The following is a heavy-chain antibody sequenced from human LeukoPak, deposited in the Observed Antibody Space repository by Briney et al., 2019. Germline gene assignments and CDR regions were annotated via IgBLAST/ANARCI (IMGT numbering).Heavy chain of an antibody. V-gene: IGHV4-59*08. CDR1: GGSISSYY. J-gene: IGHJ3*02. D-gene: IGHD3-9*01. Sequence: SETLSLTCTVSGGSISSYYWSWIRQPPGKGLEWIGYIYYSGSTYYNPSLKSRVTISVDTSKNQFSLKLSSVTAADTAVYYCARQLHDYDILTGYPYHDAFDIWGQGTMVTVSS. CDR2: IYYSGST. CDR3: ARQLHDYDILTGYPYHDAFDI.